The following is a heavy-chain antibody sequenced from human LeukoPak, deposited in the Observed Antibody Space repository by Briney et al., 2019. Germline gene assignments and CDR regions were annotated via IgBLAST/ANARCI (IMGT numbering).Heavy chain of an antibody. CDR1: GFTFGNYA. CDR2: ITASGGNS. V-gene: IGHV3-23*01. Sequence: PGGSLRLSCAGSGFTFGNYAMTWVRQAPGKGLEWVSAITASGGNSYYPDSDSVKGRFTISRDNSRDTLYLQMNSLRAEDTAIYYCAKVPGGKGWNFDSWGQGTLVTVSS. D-gene: IGHD2-15*01. CDR3: AKVPGGKGWNFDS. J-gene: IGHJ4*02.